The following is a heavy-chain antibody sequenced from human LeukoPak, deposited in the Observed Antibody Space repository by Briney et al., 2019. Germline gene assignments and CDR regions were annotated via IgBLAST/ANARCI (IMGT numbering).Heavy chain of an antibody. CDR1: GGSISSSSYY. D-gene: IGHD4-11*01. J-gene: IGHJ4*02. V-gene: IGHV4-39*07. CDR3: ARLNSRPVKFDY. CDR2: INHSGST. Sequence: SETLSLTCTVSGGSISSSSYYWGWIRQPPGTGLEWIGEINHSGSTNYNPSLKSRVTISVDTSKNQFSLKLSSVTAADTAVYYCARLNSRPVKFDYWGQGTLVTVSS.